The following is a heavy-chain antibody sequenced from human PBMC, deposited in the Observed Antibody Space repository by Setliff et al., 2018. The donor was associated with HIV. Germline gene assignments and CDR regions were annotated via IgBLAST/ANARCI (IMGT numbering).Heavy chain of an antibody. Sequence: GASVKVSCKASGYTFTSYAMNWVRQAPGQGLEWMGWINTNTGNPTYAQGFTGRFVFSLDTSVSTAYLQISSLKAEATAVYYCARRLTWDYYDSSGPAVPMPGDLGYWGQGTLVTVSS. CDR2: INTNTGNP. D-gene: IGHD3-22*01. J-gene: IGHJ4*02. V-gene: IGHV7-4-1*02. CDR1: GYTFTSYA. CDR3: ARRLTWDYYDSSGPAVPMPGDLGY.